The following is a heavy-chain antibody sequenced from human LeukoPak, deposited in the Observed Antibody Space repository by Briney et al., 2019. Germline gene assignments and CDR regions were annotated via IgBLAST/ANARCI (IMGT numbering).Heavy chain of an antibody. D-gene: IGHD2-15*01. CDR2: ISAYNGNT. V-gene: IGHV1-18*01. Sequence: ASVKVSCKASGYTFTSYGISWVRQAPGQGLEWMGWISAYNGNTNNAQKLQGRVTMTTDTSTSTAYMELRSLRSDDTAVYYCAREFRRGSGGSCYLAVWGQGTLVTVSS. CDR3: AREFRRGSGGSCYLAV. J-gene: IGHJ4*02. CDR1: GYTFTSYG.